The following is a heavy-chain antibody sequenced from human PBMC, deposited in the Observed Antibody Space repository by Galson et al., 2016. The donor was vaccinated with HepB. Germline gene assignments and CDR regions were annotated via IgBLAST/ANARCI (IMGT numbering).Heavy chain of an antibody. Sequence: SLRLSCAASGFTFGRYAMSWVRQAPGKGLEWVSAISGDGGSTYYAGSVQGRFTSSRDRSMNTMYLQMNSLRTDDTTVYYCARFTQEWLDRVYYFDYWGQGTL. V-gene: IGHV3-23*01. CDR1: GFTFGRYA. CDR2: ISGDGGST. CDR3: ARFTQEWLDRVYYFDY. D-gene: IGHD6-19*01. J-gene: IGHJ4*02.